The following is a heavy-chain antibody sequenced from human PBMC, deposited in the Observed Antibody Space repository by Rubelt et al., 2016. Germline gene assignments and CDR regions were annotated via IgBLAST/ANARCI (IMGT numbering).Heavy chain of an antibody. V-gene: IGHV3-9*01. Sequence: EVQLVESGGGLVQPGRSLRLSCAASGFNFDDYAMHWVRQVPGKGLEWFSGIRWDSGTIGYADSVKGRFTISRDNAKNTLYLQGNSLRPEDTAVYYCARENYFDYWGQGILVIVST. CDR1: GFNFDDYA. J-gene: IGHJ4*02. CDR3: ARENYFDY. CDR2: IRWDSGTI.